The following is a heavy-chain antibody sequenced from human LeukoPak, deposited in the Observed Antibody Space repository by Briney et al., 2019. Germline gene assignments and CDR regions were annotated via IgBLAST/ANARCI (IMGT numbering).Heavy chain of an antibody. CDR3: ARNGFASAINS. V-gene: IGHV3-7*01. J-gene: IGHJ4*02. D-gene: IGHD2-21*02. Sequence: GGSLRLSCAASGFTFNTYWMSWVRQTAGKGLEWVANIKQDGSEKYYVDSVKGRFTISRDNAKNSLYLQMNSLRAEDTAVYYCARNGFASAINSWGQGTLVTVSS. CDR2: IKQDGSEK. CDR1: GFTFNTYW.